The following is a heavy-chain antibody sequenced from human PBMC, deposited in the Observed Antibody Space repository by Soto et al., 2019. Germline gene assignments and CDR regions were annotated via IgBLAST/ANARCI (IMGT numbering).Heavy chain of an antibody. V-gene: IGHV1-69*02. CDR1: GGTFSSYT. CDR3: ASVPPGGNSEY. Sequence: QVQLVQAGAEVKKPGSSVKVSCKASGGTFSSYTISWVRQAPGQGLEWMGRIIPILGIANYAQKFQGRVTITADKSTSTAYMELSSLRSEDTAVYYCASVPPGGNSEYWGQGTLVTVSS. D-gene: IGHD2-21*02. J-gene: IGHJ4*02. CDR2: IIPILGIA.